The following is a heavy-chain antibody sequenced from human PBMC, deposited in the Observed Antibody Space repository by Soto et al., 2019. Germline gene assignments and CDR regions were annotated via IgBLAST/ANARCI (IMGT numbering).Heavy chain of an antibody. CDR1: GFVFKMYY. Sequence: PGGSLRLSCEASGFVFKMYYMHWVRQVPGKGPEWASRISDDGKITTYADSVKDRFTISRDNAKDTLYLQLDNLRGDDTGLYYCIRGPRASSSGTGAYWGQGTQVTVSS. V-gene: IGHV3-74*01. D-gene: IGHD2-2*01. CDR3: IRGPRASSSGTGAY. CDR2: ISDDGKIT. J-gene: IGHJ4*02.